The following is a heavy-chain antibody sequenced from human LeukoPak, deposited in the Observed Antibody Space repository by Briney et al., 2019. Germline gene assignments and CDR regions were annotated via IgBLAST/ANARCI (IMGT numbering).Heavy chain of an antibody. Sequence: GGSLRLSCAASGFTFSSYGMHWVRQAPGKGLEWLAVIWYDGSNKYYADSVKGRFTISRDNSKNTPYLQMNSLRAEDTAVYYCASASFSSSWYWGEGIDYWGQGTLVTVSS. D-gene: IGHD6-13*01. V-gene: IGHV3-33*01. J-gene: IGHJ4*02. CDR1: GFTFSSYG. CDR3: ASASFSSSWYWGEGIDY. CDR2: IWYDGSNK.